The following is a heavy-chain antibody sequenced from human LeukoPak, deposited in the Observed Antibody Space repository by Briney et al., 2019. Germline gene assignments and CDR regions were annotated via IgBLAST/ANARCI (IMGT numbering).Heavy chain of an antibody. J-gene: IGHJ3*02. CDR1: GFTFSNYA. CDR2: ISSDGSKK. V-gene: IGHV3-30-3*01. CDR3: ARSERITIFGVVISAFDI. Sequence: GGSLRLSCAASGFTFSNYAMHWVRQAPGKGLEWVAVISSDGSKKYYADSVKGRFTISRDNSKNTLYLQMNSLRAEDTAVYYCARSERITIFGVVISAFDIWGQGTMVTVSS. D-gene: IGHD3-3*01.